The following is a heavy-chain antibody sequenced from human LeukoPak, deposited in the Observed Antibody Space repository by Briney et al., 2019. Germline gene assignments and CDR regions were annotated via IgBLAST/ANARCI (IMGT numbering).Heavy chain of an antibody. D-gene: IGHD5-12*01. V-gene: IGHV1-18*04. J-gene: IGHJ4*02. CDR3: ARDQSPRGYSGYDSPY. CDR1: GYTFTSYG. Sequence: GASVKVSCKASGYTFTSYGISWVRQAPGQGLEWMGWISAYNGNTNYAQKLQGRVTMTTDTSTSTAYMELRSLRSDDTAVYYYARDQSPRGYSGYDSPYWGQGTLVTVSS. CDR2: ISAYNGNT.